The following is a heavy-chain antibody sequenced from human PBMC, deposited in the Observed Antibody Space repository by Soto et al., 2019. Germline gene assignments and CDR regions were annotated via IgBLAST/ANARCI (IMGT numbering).Heavy chain of an antibody. D-gene: IGHD2-21*02. CDR2: IYYSGST. CDR3: ARQRTSVVTQAYFDS. J-gene: IGHJ4*02. CDR1: GDSINNRSYY. Sequence: SETLSLTCTVTGDSINNRSYYWGWIRQPPGKGLEWIGSIYYSGSTYNNPSLKSRVSMSVDTSKNQFSLKLRSVTAADTALYYCARQRTSVVTQAYFDSWGQGSLVTVSS. V-gene: IGHV4-39*01.